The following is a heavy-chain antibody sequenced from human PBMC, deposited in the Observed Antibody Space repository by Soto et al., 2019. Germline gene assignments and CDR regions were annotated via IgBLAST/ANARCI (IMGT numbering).Heavy chain of an antibody. Sequence: GGSLRLSCAASGFTFSSYAMHWVHQVPGKGLEWVTLISYDGSKKFYADSVKGRFTISRDQSKSTLYLQMNSLRDDDTAMYYCARDNATVAGISLPGYWGQGTLVTVSS. J-gene: IGHJ4*02. CDR2: ISYDGSKK. CDR3: ARDNATVAGISLPGY. V-gene: IGHV3-30*01. CDR1: GFTFSSYA. D-gene: IGHD6-19*01.